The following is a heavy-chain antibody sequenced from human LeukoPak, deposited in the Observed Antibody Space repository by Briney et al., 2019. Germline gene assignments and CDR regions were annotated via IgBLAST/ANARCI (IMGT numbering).Heavy chain of an antibody. CDR2: IYYSGST. CDR3: ARGGSSSWYDY. CDR1: GGSISSYY. V-gene: IGHV4-59*08. D-gene: IGHD6-13*01. J-gene: IGHJ4*02. Sequence: PSETLSLTCTVSGGSISSYYWSWIRQPPGKGLEWIGYIYYSGSTYYNPSLKSRVTISVDTSKNQFSVKLSSVTAADTAVYYCARGGSSSWYDYWGQGTLVTVSS.